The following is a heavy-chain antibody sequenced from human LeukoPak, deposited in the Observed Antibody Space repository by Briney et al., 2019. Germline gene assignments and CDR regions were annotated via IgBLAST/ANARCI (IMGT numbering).Heavy chain of an antibody. CDR3: ARYVAGTFIFDY. CDR1: GYTFTSYY. J-gene: IGHJ4*02. V-gene: IGHV1-46*01. D-gene: IGHD6-19*01. CDR2: INPSGGST. Sequence: ASVKVSCKASGYTFTSYYMHWVRQAPGQGLEWMGIINPSGGSTSYAQKFQGRVTMTRDTSASTVYMELSSLRSEDTAVYYCARYVAGTFIFDYWGQGTLVTVSS.